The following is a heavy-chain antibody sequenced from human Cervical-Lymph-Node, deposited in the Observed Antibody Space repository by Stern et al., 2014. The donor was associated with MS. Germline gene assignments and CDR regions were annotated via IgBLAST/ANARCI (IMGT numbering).Heavy chain of an antibody. D-gene: IGHD2-2*01. V-gene: IGHV3-74*02. CDR1: GFTFSSYW. CDR2: INDDGSST. J-gene: IGHJ3*02. CDR3: ARIYCSSTSCYLHAFDI. Sequence: EMQLVESGGGLVQPGGSLRLSCAASGFTFSSYWMYWVRQAPGKGLVWVSRINDDGSSTRYADSVKGRFTISRDNAKNTLYLQMNNLGAEDTAVYYCARIYCSSTSCYLHAFDIWGQGTMVTVSS.